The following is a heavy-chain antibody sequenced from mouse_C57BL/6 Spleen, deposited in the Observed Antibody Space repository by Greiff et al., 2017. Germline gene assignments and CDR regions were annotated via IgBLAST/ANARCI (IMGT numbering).Heavy chain of an antibody. CDR2: IIPDSGST. D-gene: IGHD1-1*01. CDR1: GYTFTSYW. V-gene: IGHV1-64*01. CDR3: ARMVYGSSCVFGY. J-gene: IGHJ3*02. Sequence: QVQLQQPGAELVKPGASVKLSCKASGYTFTSYWMHWVQQRPGQGLEWIGEIIPDSGSTNYNEKFKGKATLTVDKSSSTAYMQLSSLTSEDSAVYYCARMVYGSSCVFGYWGQGTLVTVAA.